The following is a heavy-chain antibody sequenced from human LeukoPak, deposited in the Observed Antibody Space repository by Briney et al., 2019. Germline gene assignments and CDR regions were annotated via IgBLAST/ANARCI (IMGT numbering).Heavy chain of an antibody. J-gene: IGHJ4*02. Sequence: ASVKVSRKASGYTFTSYGISWVRQAPGQGLEWMGGIIPIFGTANYAQKFQGRVTITADESTSTAYMELSSLRSEDTAVYYCAREYYVWGSYRSDQIFDYWGQGTLVTVSS. CDR1: GYTFTSYG. V-gene: IGHV1-69*13. CDR3: AREYYVWGSYRSDQIFDY. D-gene: IGHD3-16*02. CDR2: IIPIFGTA.